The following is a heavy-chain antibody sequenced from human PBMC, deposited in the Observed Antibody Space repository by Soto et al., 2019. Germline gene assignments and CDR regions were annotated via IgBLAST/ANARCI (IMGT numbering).Heavy chain of an antibody. CDR1: GYSFTSYW. D-gene: IGHD4-4*01. CDR2: IYPGDSDT. CDR3: ASHHGSRGNYLGRGI. J-gene: IGHJ6*01. V-gene: IGHV5-51*01. Sequence: GESLKISCKGSGYSFTSYWINWVRQMPGKGLEWMGIIYPGDSDTRYSPSFQGHVTISVDKSINTAYLQWRGLKASDTAVYYCASHHGSRGNYLGRGIWGRETTVTVAS.